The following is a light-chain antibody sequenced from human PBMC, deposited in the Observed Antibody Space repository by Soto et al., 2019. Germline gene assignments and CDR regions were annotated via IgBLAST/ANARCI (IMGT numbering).Light chain of an antibody. CDR2: GAS. CDR3: QQYAKSPYT. J-gene: IGKJ2*01. Sequence: EIVLTQSPDTLSLSPGERATLSCTASQSVTSSQLAWYQQKPGQAPRLLVYGASSRATGIPYRFSGSGSETAFTLTIYRLEPDAFSVYFCQQYAKSPYTFGHGTKLEVK. CDR1: QSVTSSQ. V-gene: IGKV3-20*01.